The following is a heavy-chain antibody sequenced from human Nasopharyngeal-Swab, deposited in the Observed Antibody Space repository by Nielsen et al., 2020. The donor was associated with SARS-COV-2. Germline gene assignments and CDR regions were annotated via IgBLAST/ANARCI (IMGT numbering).Heavy chain of an antibody. D-gene: IGHD6-19*01. CDR3: ARDSGVAGTKYYYYGMDV. V-gene: IGHV4-30-4*01. Sequence: WIRQPPGKGLEWIGYIYYSGSTYYNPSLKSRVTISVDTSKNQFSLKLGSVTAADTAVYYCARDSGVAGTKYYYYGMDVWGQGTTVTVSS. CDR2: IYYSGST. J-gene: IGHJ6*02.